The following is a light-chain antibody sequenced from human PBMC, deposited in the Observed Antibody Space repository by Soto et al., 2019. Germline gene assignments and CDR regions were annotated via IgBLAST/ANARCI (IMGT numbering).Light chain of an antibody. CDR1: QSVRDN. V-gene: IGKV3-15*01. CDR2: RAS. J-gene: IGKJ1*01. Sequence: EILLTQSPGALAVSPGALATLSCRASQSVRDNLAWYQRKPGQAPRLLIYRASIRATGVPARFSGSGSGTEFTLTISGLQSEDFATYYCQHYNSYSEAFGQGTKVDIK. CDR3: QHYNSYSEA.